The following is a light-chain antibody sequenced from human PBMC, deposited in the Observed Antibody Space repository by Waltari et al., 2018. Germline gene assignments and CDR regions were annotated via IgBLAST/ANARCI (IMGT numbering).Light chain of an antibody. CDR3: QQHDRPPLT. Sequence: DIQMTQSPSSVSAFVGDRVTITCRASQSISNWLAWYQQKPGKAPTLLIYGASDLHSGVPSRFSGSGAGTDFTLTISSLQAEDFATYYCQQHDRPPLTFGGGTRVEIK. CDR1: QSISNW. J-gene: IGKJ4*01. V-gene: IGKV1-12*01. CDR2: GAS.